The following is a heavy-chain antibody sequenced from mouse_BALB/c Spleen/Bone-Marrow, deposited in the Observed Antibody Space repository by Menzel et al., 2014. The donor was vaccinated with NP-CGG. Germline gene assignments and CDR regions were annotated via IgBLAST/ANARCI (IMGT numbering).Heavy chain of an antibody. J-gene: IGHJ2*01. V-gene: IGHV5-17*02. CDR1: GFTFSSFG. Sequence: EVKLVESGGGLVQPGGSRKLSCAASGFTFSSFGMHWVRQAPEKGLEWVAYISSGSSTIYYAATVKGRFTISRDNPKSTLFLQMTSLRSEDTAMYYCARSYYGSSYYFDYWGQGTTLTVSS. D-gene: IGHD1-1*01. CDR3: ARSYYGSSYYFDY. CDR2: ISSGSSTI.